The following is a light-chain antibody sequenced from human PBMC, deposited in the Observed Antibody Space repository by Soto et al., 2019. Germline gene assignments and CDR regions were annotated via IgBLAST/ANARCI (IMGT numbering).Light chain of an antibody. J-gene: IGKJ2*01. V-gene: IGKV3-20*01. CDR1: QSVSSSY. CDR2: GAS. CDR3: QQYGSSPSYT. Sequence: EIVLTQSPGTLSLSPGERATLSCRASQSVSSSYLAWYQQKPGQAPRLLIYGASSRATGIPDRFSGSGSGTDFTLTMSRLEPEDFAVYYCQQYGSSPSYTFGQGTKLEIK.